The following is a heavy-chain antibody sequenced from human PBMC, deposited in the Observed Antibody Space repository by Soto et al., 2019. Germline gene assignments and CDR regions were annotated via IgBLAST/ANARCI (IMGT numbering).Heavy chain of an antibody. CDR3: TREWWGDFA. V-gene: IGHV3-15*01. J-gene: IGHJ4*02. CDR1: GITINTAW. CDR2: IKTKNDGETT. Sequence: EGQLVESGGGLVKPGESLRLSCEVSGITINTAWMSWVRQAPGKGLEWVGRIKTKNDGETTEFAAAVDGRFSISRDDSRHTIYLQMNSLRTEDTAVYYCTREWWGDFAWGQGSLVTVFS. D-gene: IGHD2-8*01.